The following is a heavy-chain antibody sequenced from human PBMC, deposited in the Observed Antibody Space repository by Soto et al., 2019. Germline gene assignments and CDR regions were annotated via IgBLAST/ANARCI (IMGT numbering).Heavy chain of an antibody. CDR3: ARVVRGVTRYYSYYYGMDV. J-gene: IGHJ6*02. V-gene: IGHV6-1*01. CDR2: TYYRSKWYN. D-gene: IGHD3-10*02. Sequence: SQTLSLTCAISGDSVSSNSAAWNWIRQSPSRGLEWLGRTYYRSKWYNDYAVSVKSRITINPDTSKNQFSLQLNSVTPEDTAVYYCARVVRGVTRYYSYYYGMDVWGQGTTVTVSS. CDR1: GDSVSSNSAA.